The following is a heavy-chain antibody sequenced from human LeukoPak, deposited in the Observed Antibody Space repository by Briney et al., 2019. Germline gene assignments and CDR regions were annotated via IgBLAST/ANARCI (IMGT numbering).Heavy chain of an antibody. CDR3: ARAMLGATGAFDI. D-gene: IGHD1-26*01. Sequence: GGSLRLSCAASGFTFSSYSMNWVRQAPGKGPEWVSYISSSSSTIYYADSVKGRFTISRDNAKNSLYLQMNSLRAEDTAVYYCARAMLGATGAFDIWGQGTMVTVSS. V-gene: IGHV3-48*01. CDR2: ISSSSSTI. CDR1: GFTFSSYS. J-gene: IGHJ3*02.